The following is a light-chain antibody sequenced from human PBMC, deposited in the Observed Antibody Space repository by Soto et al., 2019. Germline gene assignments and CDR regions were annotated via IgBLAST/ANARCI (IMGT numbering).Light chain of an antibody. Sequence: QSALTQPRSVSGSPGQSVTISCTGTSSDVGGYNYVSWYQQHPGKAPKLMIYDVSKRPSGVPDRFSGSKSGNTASLTISGLQGEHEADYYCCSYAGNFFWAFGGGTKLTVL. J-gene: IGLJ3*02. CDR3: CSYAGNFFWA. CDR1: SSDVGGYNY. V-gene: IGLV2-11*01. CDR2: DVS.